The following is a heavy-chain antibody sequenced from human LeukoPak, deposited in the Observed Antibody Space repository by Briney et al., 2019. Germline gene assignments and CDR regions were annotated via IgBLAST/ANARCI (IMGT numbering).Heavy chain of an antibody. D-gene: IGHD6-19*01. J-gene: IGHJ4*02. CDR2: TYYRSKWYN. CDR3: AREGWYSSGWYPPYYFDY. CDR1: GDSVSSDSAA. V-gene: IGHV6-1*01. Sequence: SQTLSLTCAISGDSVSSDSAAWNWIRQSPSRGLEWLGRTYYRSKWYNDYAVSVKSRITNNPDTSKNQFSLQLNSVTPEDTAVYYCAREGWYSSGWYPPYYFDYWGQGTLVTVSS.